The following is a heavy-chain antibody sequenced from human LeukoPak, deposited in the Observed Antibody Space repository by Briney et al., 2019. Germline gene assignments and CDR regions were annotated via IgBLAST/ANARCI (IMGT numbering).Heavy chain of an antibody. D-gene: IGHD1-26*01. CDR2: IYSGGNT. J-gene: IGHJ4*02. V-gene: IGHV3-66*01. CDR1: GFTVSNNY. CDR3: ARERSGSSTY. Sequence: PGGSLRLSCAASGFTVSNNYMSWVRQAPGKGLEWVSIIYSGGNTYYADPVKGRFTISRDNSKNTLYLQMNSLRAEDTAVYYCARERSGSSTYWGQATLVTVSS.